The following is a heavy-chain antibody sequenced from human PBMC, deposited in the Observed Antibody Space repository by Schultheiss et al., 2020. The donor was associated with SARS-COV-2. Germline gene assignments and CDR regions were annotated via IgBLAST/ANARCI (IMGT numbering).Heavy chain of an antibody. J-gene: IGHJ4*02. CDR1: GYSFTDYY. Sequence: ASVKVSCKASGYSFTDYYLHWVRQAPGQGLAWMGRINPNRGATNYAQNFQGRVTMTRDTSISTAYMEMSRLISDDTAVYYCARQGVGSKSDYWGQGTLVTVSS. CDR2: INPNRGAT. D-gene: IGHD1-26*01. CDR3: ARQGVGSKSDY. V-gene: IGHV1-2*06.